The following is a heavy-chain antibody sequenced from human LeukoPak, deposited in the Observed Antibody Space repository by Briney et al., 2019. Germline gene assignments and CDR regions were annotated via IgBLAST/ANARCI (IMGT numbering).Heavy chain of an antibody. J-gene: IGHJ4*02. Sequence: PGGSLRLSCAASGFTFSSYSMNWVRQAPGKGLEWVSSISSSSSYIYYADSVKGRFTISRDNAKNSLYPQMNSLRAEDTAVYYCARDFYGGSEFDYWGQGTLVTVSS. V-gene: IGHV3-21*01. D-gene: IGHD4-23*01. CDR2: ISSSSSYI. CDR3: ARDFYGGSEFDY. CDR1: GFTFSSYS.